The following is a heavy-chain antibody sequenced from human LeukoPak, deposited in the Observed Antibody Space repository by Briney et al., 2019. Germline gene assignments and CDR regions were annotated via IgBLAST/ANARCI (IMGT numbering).Heavy chain of an antibody. V-gene: IGHV1-8*03. Sequence: ASLKVSCKASGYTFTGYDINWVRQATGQGLEWMGWMNPNSGNTGYAQKFQGRVTITRNTSISTACMELSSLRSEDTAVYYCASVRPGTMEVDYWGQGTLVTVSS. D-gene: IGHD1-1*01. CDR1: GYTFTGYD. CDR2: MNPNSGNT. J-gene: IGHJ4*02. CDR3: ASVRPGTMEVDY.